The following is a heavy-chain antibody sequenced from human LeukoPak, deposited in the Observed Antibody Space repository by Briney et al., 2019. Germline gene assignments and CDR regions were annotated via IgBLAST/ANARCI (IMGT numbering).Heavy chain of an antibody. CDR3: SRRLDY. J-gene: IGHJ4*02. CDR2: IKQDGSEK. CDR1: GFTVSSNY. V-gene: IGHV3-7*01. Sequence: PGGSLRLSCAASGFTVSSNYMSWVRQAPGKGMEWVANIKQDGSEKHYADSVKGRFAISRDNAKNSLFLQMNGLRAEDTAVYYCSRRLDYWGQGALVTVSS.